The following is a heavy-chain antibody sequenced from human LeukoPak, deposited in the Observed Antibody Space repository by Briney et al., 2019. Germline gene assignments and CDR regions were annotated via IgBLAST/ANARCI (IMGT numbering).Heavy chain of an antibody. V-gene: IGHV3-30*03. Sequence: PGGFLRLSCAASGFTFSSYGMHWVRQAPGKGLEWVAVISYDGSNKYYADSVKGRFTISRDNSKNTLYLQMNSLRAEDTAVYYCATMVRGVIDPFDYWGQGTLVTVSS. J-gene: IGHJ4*02. CDR3: ATMVRGVIDPFDY. CDR1: GFTFSSYG. CDR2: ISYDGSNK. D-gene: IGHD3-10*01.